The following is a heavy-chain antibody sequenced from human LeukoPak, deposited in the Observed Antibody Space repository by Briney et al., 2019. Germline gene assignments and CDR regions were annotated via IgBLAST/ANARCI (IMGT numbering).Heavy chain of an antibody. CDR2: INSDGTRT. Sequence: AGSLRLSCAASRFTISNHWMQCVRQAPGKGLVWVSRINSDGTRTRYADSVKGPFIISRDDAQITQYLQMNSVRPDDTAVYYCAREVKVVPATMGAYYYYYMDVWGKGTTVTVSS. D-gene: IGHD2-2*01. CDR3: AREVKVVPATMGAYYYYYMDV. V-gene: IGHV3-74*01. CDR1: RFTISNHW. J-gene: IGHJ6*03.